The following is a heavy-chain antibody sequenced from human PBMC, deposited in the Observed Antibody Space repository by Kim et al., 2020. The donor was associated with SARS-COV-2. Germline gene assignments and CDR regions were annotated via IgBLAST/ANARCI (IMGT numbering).Heavy chain of an antibody. Sequence: SETLSLTCAVYGGSFSGYYWSWIRQPPGKGLEWIGEINHSGSTNYNPSLKSRVTISVDTSKNQFSLKLSSVTAADTAVYYCARCPLGDILTGYYKKDFDYWGQGTLVTVSS. CDR2: INHSGST. J-gene: IGHJ4*02. CDR3: ARCPLGDILTGYYKKDFDY. V-gene: IGHV4-34*01. D-gene: IGHD3-9*01. CDR1: GGSFSGYY.